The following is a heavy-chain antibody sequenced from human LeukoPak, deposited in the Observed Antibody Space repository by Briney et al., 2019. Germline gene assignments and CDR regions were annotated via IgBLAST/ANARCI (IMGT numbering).Heavy chain of an antibody. CDR1: GFTFSSYS. CDR2: ISSSSSYI. Sequence: AGGSLRLSCAASGFTFSSYSMNWVRQAPGKGLEWVSSISSSSSYIYYADSVKGRFTISRDNAKNSLYLQMNSLRAEDTAVYYCAREAPDYYYYYMDVWGKGTTVTVSS. J-gene: IGHJ6*03. V-gene: IGHV3-21*01. CDR3: AREAPDYYYYYMDV.